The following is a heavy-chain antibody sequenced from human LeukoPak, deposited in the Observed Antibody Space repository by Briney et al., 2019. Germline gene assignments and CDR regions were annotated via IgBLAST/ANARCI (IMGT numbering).Heavy chain of an antibody. CDR2: ISGSGYST. J-gene: IGHJ6*03. D-gene: IGHD4-17*01. V-gene: IGHV3-23*01. CDR3: AKYYGDDPDYYYYMDV. CDR1: GFTFSHYG. Sequence: GGSLRLSCAASGFTFSHYGMSWVRQAPGKGLEWVSAISGSGYSTYYADSVKGRFTISRDNSKNTLYLQMNSLRAEDTAVYYCAKYYGDDPDYYYYMDVWGKGTTVTISS.